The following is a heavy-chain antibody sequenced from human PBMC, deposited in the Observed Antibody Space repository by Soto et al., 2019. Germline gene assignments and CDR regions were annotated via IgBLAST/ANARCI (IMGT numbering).Heavy chain of an antibody. CDR2: ISSSSSTI. D-gene: IGHD4-17*01. CDR3: ARDDSGGNVEAFDI. CDR1: GFTFSSYS. Sequence: EVQLVESGGGLVQPGGSLRLSCAASGFTFSSYSMNWVRQAPGKGLEWVSYISSSSSTIYYADSVKGRFTISRDNAKNSLYLRMNSLRAEDTAVYYCARDDSGGNVEAFDIWGQGTMVTVSS. V-gene: IGHV3-48*01. J-gene: IGHJ3*02.